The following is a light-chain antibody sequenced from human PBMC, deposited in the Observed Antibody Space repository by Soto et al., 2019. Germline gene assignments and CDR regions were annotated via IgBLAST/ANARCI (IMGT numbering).Light chain of an antibody. J-gene: IGKJ1*01. V-gene: IGKV1-8*01. Sequence: IQMTQSPSSLSASIGDRVTITCRASQGISSYLAWYQQKPGKAPKLLIYAASTLQSGVPSRFSGSGSGTDFTLTISCLQSEDFATYYCQQYYSYPPATFGQGTKVDIK. CDR1: QGISSY. CDR2: AAS. CDR3: QQYYSYPPAT.